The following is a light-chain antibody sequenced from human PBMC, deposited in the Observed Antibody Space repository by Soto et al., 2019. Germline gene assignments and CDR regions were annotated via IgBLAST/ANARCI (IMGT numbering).Light chain of an antibody. CDR1: SSDVGGSNF. J-gene: IGLJ1*01. Sequence: QSVLTQPASVSDSPGQSITISCTGTSSDVGGSNFVSWYQQHPGKPPKLIIYDVANRPSGVSNRFSGSKSGSTASLIISRLQTEDEADYYCASYTSSTTYVFGTGTKATAL. CDR3: ASYTSSTTYV. V-gene: IGLV2-14*03. CDR2: DVA.